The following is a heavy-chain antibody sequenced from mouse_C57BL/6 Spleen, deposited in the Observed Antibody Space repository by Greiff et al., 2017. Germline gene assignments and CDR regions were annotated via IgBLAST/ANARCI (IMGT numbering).Heavy chain of an antibody. CDR1: GFTFTDYY. Sequence: VQLQQSGPVLVKPGASVKISCKASGFTFTDYYMYWVKQSHGKSLEWIGLINPNNGGTSYNQKFKGKATLSVDKSSSTAYMGLRSLTSEDSAVYDCARSRCYDYDAEVNDYWGQGTTLTVSS. V-gene: IGHV1-26*01. J-gene: IGHJ2*01. D-gene: IGHD2-4*01. CDR2: INPNNGGT. CDR3: ARSRCYDYDAEVNDY.